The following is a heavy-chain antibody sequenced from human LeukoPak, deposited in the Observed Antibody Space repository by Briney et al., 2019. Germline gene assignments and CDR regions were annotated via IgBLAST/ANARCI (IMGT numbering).Heavy chain of an antibody. Sequence: SETLSLTCTVSGGSVSGGSISTSRYYWGWIRQSPGKGLEWIGNFFYSGSTYYNPSLKSRVTVSVDTSKNQFSLQLNSVTAADTAVYYCARVVRAGIYFDSWGQGTLVTVSS. CDR3: ARVVRAGIYFDS. J-gene: IGHJ4*02. D-gene: IGHD2-2*01. V-gene: IGHV4-39*07. CDR1: GGSISTSRYY. CDR2: FFYSGST.